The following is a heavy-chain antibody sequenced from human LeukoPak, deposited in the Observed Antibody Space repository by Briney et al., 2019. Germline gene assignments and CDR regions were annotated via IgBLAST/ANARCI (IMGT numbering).Heavy chain of an antibody. J-gene: IGHJ5*02. D-gene: IGHD2-15*01. Sequence: ASVKVSFTASGYTFTVYYMHWGRQAPGQGLEWMGWINPNSGGTNYAQKFQGRVTMTRDTSISTAYMELRRLRSDDTAVYYCARDGPYCSGGSCYSRKDSNWFDPGGQGTLVTVS. V-gene: IGHV1-2*02. CDR1: GYTFTVYY. CDR2: INPNSGGT. CDR3: ARDGPYCSGGSCYSRKDSNWFDP.